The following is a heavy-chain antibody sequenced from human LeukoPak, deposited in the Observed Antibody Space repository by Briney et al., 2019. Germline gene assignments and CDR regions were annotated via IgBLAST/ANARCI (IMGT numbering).Heavy chain of an antibody. Sequence: GGSLRLSCAASGFSFTTYGMSWVRQAPGKGLEWVANIKRDGSEKYYVDSVKGRFTISRDNSKNTLYLQMNSLRDEDTAVYYCACRIVVAGLPFDYWGQGTLVSVSS. V-gene: IGHV3-7*01. CDR1: GFSFTTYG. CDR3: ACRIVVAGLPFDY. CDR2: IKRDGSEK. J-gene: IGHJ4*02. D-gene: IGHD6-19*01.